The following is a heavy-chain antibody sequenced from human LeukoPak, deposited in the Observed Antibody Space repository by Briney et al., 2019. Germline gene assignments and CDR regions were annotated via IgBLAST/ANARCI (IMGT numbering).Heavy chain of an antibody. V-gene: IGHV1-2*02. Sequence: GASVKVSCKASGYTFTGYYIHWVRQAPGQGLEWMGWINPNGGGTNYAQKFQGRVTMTRDTSISTAYMELSRLRSDDKAIYYCASGFVVRGVMAGHYFDYWGQGTLVTVSA. J-gene: IGHJ4*02. CDR1: GYTFTGYY. CDR3: ASGFVVRGVMAGHYFDY. D-gene: IGHD3-10*01. CDR2: INPNGGGT.